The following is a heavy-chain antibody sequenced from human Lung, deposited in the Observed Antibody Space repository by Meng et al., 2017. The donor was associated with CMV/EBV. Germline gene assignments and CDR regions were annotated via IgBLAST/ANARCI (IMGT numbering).Heavy chain of an antibody. D-gene: IGHD3-16*01. CDR2: TYYRSKWYN. CDR1: GISVSGNSAA. V-gene: IGHV6-1*01. Sequence: QVQLQQARRGLVKPPHTPSLRGASSGISVSGNSAAWNCIRPSPSRGLEWLGRTYYRSKWYNDYPVAVKSRITIPPDTTKNQFSLQLTSVTPETTAVYYCARGGMGLDYWGQGTLVTVSS. J-gene: IGHJ4*02. CDR3: ARGGMGLDY.